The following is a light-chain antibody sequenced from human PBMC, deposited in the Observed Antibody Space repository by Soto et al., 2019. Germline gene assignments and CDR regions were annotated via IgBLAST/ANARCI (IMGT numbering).Light chain of an antibody. CDR1: QSVSSTY. CDR2: GAS. J-gene: IGKJ1*01. V-gene: IGKV3-20*01. CDR3: QQDVNSLTWT. Sequence: EIVLTQSPGTLSLSPGEGATLSCRASQSVSSTYLAWFQQKPGQAPRLLIYGASRRATGIPDRFSGSGSGTDLTLTISRLEPEDFAVYYCQQDVNSLTWTFGQGTKVEI.